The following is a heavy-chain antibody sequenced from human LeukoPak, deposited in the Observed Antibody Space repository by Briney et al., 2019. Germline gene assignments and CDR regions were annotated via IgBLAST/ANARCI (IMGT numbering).Heavy chain of an antibody. D-gene: IGHD3-10*01. CDR3: AAAATIWFGESDY. V-gene: IGHV3-23*01. CDR2: ISGSGGST. CDR1: GFTFSNYA. Sequence: PGGSLRLSCAASGFTFSNYAMSWVRQAPGKGLEWVSTISGSGGSTYYADSVKGRFTISRDNSKTTLYLQMNSLRAEDTAVYYCAAAATIWFGESDYWGQGTLVTVSS. J-gene: IGHJ4*02.